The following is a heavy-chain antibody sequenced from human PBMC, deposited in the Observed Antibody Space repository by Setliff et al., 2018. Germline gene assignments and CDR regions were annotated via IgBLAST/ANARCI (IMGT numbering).Heavy chain of an antibody. J-gene: IGHJ6*02. CDR1: GFTFGDFA. V-gene: IGHV3-23*01. CDR2: ISGSGGST. CDR3: AIFVHMDV. Sequence: PGGSLRLSCAASGFTFGDFAMTWVRQAPGKGLEWVSAISGSGGSTYYADSVKGRFTISRDNSKNTLYLQMNSLRAEDTAVYYCAIFVHMDVWGQGTTVTVSS. D-gene: IGHD3-9*01.